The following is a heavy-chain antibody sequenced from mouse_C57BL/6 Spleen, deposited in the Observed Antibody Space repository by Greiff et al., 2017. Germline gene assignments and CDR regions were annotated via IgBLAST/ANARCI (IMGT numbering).Heavy chain of an antibody. V-gene: IGHV1-63*01. Sequence: VQLQQSGAELVRPGTSVKMSCKASGYTFTNYWIGWAKQRPGHGLEWIGDIYPGGGYTNYNEKFKGKATLTADKSSTTAYLQFSSLPSEDSAIYYCARSPYGNYYFDYWGQGTTLTVSS. J-gene: IGHJ2*01. CDR2: IYPGGGYT. CDR3: ARSPYGNYYFDY. D-gene: IGHD2-1*01. CDR1: GYTFTNYW.